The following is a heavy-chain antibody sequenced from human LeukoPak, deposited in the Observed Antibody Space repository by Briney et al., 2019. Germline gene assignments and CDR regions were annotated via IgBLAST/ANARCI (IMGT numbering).Heavy chain of an antibody. CDR3: AREGDFWRRNYYFDY. V-gene: IGHV4-59*01. CDR1: GGSISSYY. D-gene: IGHD3-3*01. J-gene: IGHJ4*02. CDR2: IYYSGST. Sequence: SETLSLTCTVSGGSISSYYWGWIRQPPGKGLEWIGYIYYSGSTNYNPSLKSRVTISVDTSKNQFSLKLSSVTAADTAVYYCAREGDFWRRNYYFDYWGQGTLVTVSS.